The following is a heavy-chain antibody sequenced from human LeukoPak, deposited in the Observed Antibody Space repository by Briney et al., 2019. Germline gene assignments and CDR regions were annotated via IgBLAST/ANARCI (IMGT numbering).Heavy chain of an antibody. D-gene: IGHD6-19*01. J-gene: IGHJ4*02. CDR2: IYYSGST. Sequence: PSETLSLTCTVSGDSISSSSYDWGSIRQPPGKGLEWIGSIYYSGSTYYNPSLKSRVTISVDTSKNQFSLKLSSVTAADTAVYYCARHKAVAGPGYFDYWGQGTLVTVSS. CDR3: ARHKAVAGPGYFDY. CDR1: GDSISSSSYD. V-gene: IGHV4-39*01.